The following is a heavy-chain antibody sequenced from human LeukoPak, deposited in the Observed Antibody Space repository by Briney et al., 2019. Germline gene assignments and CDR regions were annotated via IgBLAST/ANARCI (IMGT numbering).Heavy chain of an antibody. CDR2: IYYSGST. CDR1: GVSISSYY. J-gene: IGHJ5*02. Sequence: SETLSLTCTVSGVSISSYYWSWIRQPPGKGLEWIGYIYYSGSTNYNPSLKSRVTISVDTSKNQFSLKLSSVTAADTAVYYCARGYSSGWYVNWFDPWGQGTLVTVSS. V-gene: IGHV4-59*01. CDR3: ARGYSSGWYVNWFDP. D-gene: IGHD6-19*01.